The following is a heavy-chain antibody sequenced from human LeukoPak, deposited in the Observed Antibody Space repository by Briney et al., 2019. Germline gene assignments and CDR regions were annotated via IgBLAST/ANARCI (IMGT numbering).Heavy chain of an antibody. Sequence: SETLSLTCAVYGGSFSGYYWSWIRQPPGKGLEWIGEINHSGSTNYNPSLKSRVTISVDTSKNQLSLKLSSVTAADTAVYYCAREGTGYNAFDIWGQGTMVTVSS. CDR1: GGSFSGYY. V-gene: IGHV4-34*01. J-gene: IGHJ3*02. D-gene: IGHD3-9*01. CDR2: INHSGST. CDR3: AREGTGYNAFDI.